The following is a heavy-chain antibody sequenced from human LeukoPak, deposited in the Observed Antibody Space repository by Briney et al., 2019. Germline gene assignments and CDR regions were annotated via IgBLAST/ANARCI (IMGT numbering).Heavy chain of an antibody. CDR1: GFIFSSYA. CDR2: ISGSGGDT. J-gene: IGHJ6*02. CDR3: AKAVWFGEFDYYFFGLDV. D-gene: IGHD3-10*01. V-gene: IGHV3-23*01. Sequence: GGSLRLSCAAFGFIFSSYAMGWVRQAPGKGLEWVSAISGSGGDTYYADSVKGRFPFSRDNSKNTLYLQMNSLRPEDTALYYCAKAVWFGEFDYYFFGLDVWGQGTTVTVSS.